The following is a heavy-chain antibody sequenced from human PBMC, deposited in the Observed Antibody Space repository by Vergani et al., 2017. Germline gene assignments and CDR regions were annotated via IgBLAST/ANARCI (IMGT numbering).Heavy chain of an antibody. CDR3: SAAGSRDGYNSIGC. D-gene: IGHD5-24*01. CDR2: IIPILGTA. Sequence: QVQLVQSGAEVKKPGSSVKVSCKASGGTFSSYAISWVRQAPGQGLEWMGRIIPILGTANYAQQLQGRVTITADESTSTAYMELSSLRSEDSAVYYCSAAGSRDGYNSIGCWGQGTLVTVSS. CDR1: GGTFSSYA. V-gene: IGHV1-69*11. J-gene: IGHJ4*02.